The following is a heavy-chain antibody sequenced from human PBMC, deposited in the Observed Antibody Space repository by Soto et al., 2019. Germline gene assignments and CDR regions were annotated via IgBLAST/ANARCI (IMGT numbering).Heavy chain of an antibody. J-gene: IGHJ6*02. CDR3: VKLRTTPTKDLSYHYFSIDV. D-gene: IGHD1-1*01. CDR2: IYPYDSDT. V-gene: IGHV5-51*01. CDR1: ECTFTDNW. Sequence: PGESLRISCRVAECTFTDNWIGWVRQMPGKGLEYMGIIYPYDSDTRYSPSFQGQVTISADKTINTAYVQWGSLKASDTAIYYCVKLRTTPTKDLSYHYFSIDVWGLGTTVTVSS.